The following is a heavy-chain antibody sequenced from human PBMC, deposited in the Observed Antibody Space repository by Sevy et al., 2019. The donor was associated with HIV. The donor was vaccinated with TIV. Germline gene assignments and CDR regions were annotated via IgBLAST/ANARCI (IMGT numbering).Heavy chain of an antibody. CDR3: AKGNGGLRFLESSHFDH. CDR1: GFTFSSYS. J-gene: IGHJ4*02. Sequence: GGSLRLSCAASGFTFSSYSMHWVRQAPGKGLEWVSSINSISTYIYYADSVKGRFTISRDNAKNSLYLQMNSLRAEDTAVYYCAKGNGGLRFLESSHFDHWGQGTLVTVSS. V-gene: IGHV3-21*01. CDR2: INSISTYI. D-gene: IGHD3-3*01.